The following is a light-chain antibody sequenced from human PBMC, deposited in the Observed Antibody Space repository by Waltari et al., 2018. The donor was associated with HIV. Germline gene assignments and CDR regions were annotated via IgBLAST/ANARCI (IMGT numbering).Light chain of an antibody. V-gene: IGLV3-1*01. CDR2: QDS. Sequence: SYELTQPPSVSVSPGQTASITCSGDTLGNKYACWYQQKPGQFPVLVIYQDSKRPSGIPERFSGSNSGNTATLTISGTQAMDEADYDCQAWDSSTAIFGGGTKLTVL. CDR3: QAWDSSTAI. CDR1: TLGNKY. J-gene: IGLJ2*01.